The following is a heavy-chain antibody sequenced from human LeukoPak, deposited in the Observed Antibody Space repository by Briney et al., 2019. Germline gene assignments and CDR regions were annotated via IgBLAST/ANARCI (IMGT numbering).Heavy chain of an antibody. J-gene: IGHJ5*01. CDR3: AKDPYSSGKNWFDS. CDR2: MSYGGSNK. Sequence: SGGSLRLSCAASGFTFSSFGMHWVRQAPGKGLEWVAVMSYGGSNKYYADSVKGRFTISRDNSKNTLYLQMNSLRAEDTAVYYCAKDPYSSGKNWFDSWGQGTLATVSS. CDR1: GFTFSSFG. V-gene: IGHV3-30*18. D-gene: IGHD6-19*01.